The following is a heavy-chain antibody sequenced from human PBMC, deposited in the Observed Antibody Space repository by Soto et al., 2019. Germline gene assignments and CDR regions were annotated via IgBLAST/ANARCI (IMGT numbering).Heavy chain of an antibody. J-gene: IGHJ3*02. V-gene: IGHV4-59*01. CDR1: GGSISSYY. D-gene: IGHD2-15*01. CDR3: ARGTDIQLGEAAAFDI. Sequence: SETLSLTCTVSGGSISSYYWSWIRQPPGKGLEWIGYIYYSGSTNYNPSLKSRVTISVDTSKNQFSLKLSSVTAADTAVYYCARGTDIQLGEAAAFDIWGQGTMVTVSS. CDR2: IYYSGST.